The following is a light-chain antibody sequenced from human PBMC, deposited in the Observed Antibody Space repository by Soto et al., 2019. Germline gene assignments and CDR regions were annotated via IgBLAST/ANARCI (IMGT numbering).Light chain of an antibody. CDR3: QQTYSTPWT. CDR2: GAS. V-gene: IGKV1-39*01. Sequence: DIQMTQSPSSLSASVGDRVTITCRASQSVSNYLNWYQQKEGKAPELLIYGASSLQSGVPSTFSGSGSGTDFSLTISSLQPEDFATYYCQQTYSTPWTFGQGTKVEVK. CDR1: QSVSNY. J-gene: IGKJ1*01.